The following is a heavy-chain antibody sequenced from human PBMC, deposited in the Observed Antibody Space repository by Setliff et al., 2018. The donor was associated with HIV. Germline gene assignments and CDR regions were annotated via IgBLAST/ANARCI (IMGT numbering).Heavy chain of an antibody. CDR1: DYSISSAYY. V-gene: IGHV4-38-2*01. CDR3: ARRGGISTTVEGPPPFDF. D-gene: IGHD3-22*01. CDR2: IHHSGST. Sequence: KASETLSLTCAVSDYSISSAYYWGWIRQPPGKGLEWIGNIHHSGSTYYNPSLKSRVTISVDTSNNQFSLRLRSVTAADTAVYYCARRGGISTTVEGPPPFDFWGPGTLVTVSS. J-gene: IGHJ4*02.